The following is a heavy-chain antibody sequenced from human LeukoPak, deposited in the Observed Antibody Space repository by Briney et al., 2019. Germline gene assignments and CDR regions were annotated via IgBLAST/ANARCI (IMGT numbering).Heavy chain of an antibody. CDR2: ISSSSPI. D-gene: IGHD7-27*01. Sequence: GGSLRLSCAASGFTFSTYNMNWVRQAPGKGLEWVSYISSSSPIYYADSVKGRFTISRDNAKNSLYLQMNSLRDEDTAVYYCARQLGFDFWGQGTLVTVSS. CDR3: ARQLGFDF. CDR1: GFTFSTYN. V-gene: IGHV3-48*02. J-gene: IGHJ4*02.